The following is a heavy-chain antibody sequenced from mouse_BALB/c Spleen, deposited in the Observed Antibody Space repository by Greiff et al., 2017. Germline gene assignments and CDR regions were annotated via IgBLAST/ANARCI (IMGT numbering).Heavy chain of an antibody. J-gene: IGHJ2*01. CDR3: AREGGTARALFDY. D-gene: IGHD3-2*01. V-gene: IGHV5-6-3*01. CDR2: INSNGGST. Sequence: EVHLVESGGGLVQPGGSLKLSCAASGFTFSSYVMSWVRQTPDKRLELVATINSNGGSTYYPDSVKGRFTISRDNAKNTLYLQMSSLKSEDTAMYYCAREGGTARALFDYWGQGTTLTVSS. CDR1: GFTFSSYV.